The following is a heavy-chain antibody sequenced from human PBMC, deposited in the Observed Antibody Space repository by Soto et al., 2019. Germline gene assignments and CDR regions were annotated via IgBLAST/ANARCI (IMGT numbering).Heavy chain of an antibody. CDR1: GFTFNNYG. CDR2: IWVNGSTK. D-gene: IGHD3-16*01. CDR3: ARDRNRVGGHNWFDS. Sequence: QVQLVESGGGVVQPGRSLTLSCAASGFTFNNYGMHWVRQAPGKGLEWVAIIWVNGSTKYYADSVKGRFTITRDTSKSTLYLKMNSLRAEDTAIYFCARDRNRVGGHNWFDSWGQGTLVTVSS. J-gene: IGHJ5*01. V-gene: IGHV3-33*01.